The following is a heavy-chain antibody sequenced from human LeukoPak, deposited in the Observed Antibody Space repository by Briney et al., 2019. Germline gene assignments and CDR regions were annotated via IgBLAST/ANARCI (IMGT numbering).Heavy chain of an antibody. CDR3: AREHSSSWDQFDY. D-gene: IGHD6-13*01. Sequence: GASVKVSCKASGYSFVGYGITWVRQAPGQGLEWMGWFNPENGNTNYAQKVQGRVTMTADTSTSTSYMELRSLRSDDTAVYYSAREHSSSWDQFDYWGQGTLVTVSS. CDR2: FNPENGNT. CDR1: GYSFVGYG. J-gene: IGHJ4*02. V-gene: IGHV1-18*01.